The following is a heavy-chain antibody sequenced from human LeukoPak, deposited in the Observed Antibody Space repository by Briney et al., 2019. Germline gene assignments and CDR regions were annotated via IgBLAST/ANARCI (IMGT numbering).Heavy chain of an antibody. CDR3: ARAYCSRTSCYIDY. CDR2: IYYSGST. D-gene: IGHD2-2*02. J-gene: IGHJ4*02. CDR1: GGSVSSGSYY. Sequence: SETLSLTCTVSGGSVSSGSYYWSWIRQPPGKGLEWIGYIYYSGSTNYSPSLKSRVTISVDTSRTRFSLKVSSVTAADTAVYYCARAYCSRTSCYIDYWGQGALVTVSS. V-gene: IGHV4-61*01.